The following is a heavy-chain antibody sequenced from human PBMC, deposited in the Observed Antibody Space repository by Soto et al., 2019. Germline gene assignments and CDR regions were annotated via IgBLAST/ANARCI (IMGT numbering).Heavy chain of an antibody. Sequence: SETLSLTCTLSGASISGNYWSWIRQPPGKGLEWIGYIYDSGSTNYSPSLQSRVTMSVDRSKNQFSLALTSVTAADTAVYFCARYRRGTGWYYLDYWGQG. V-gene: IGHV4-59*01. J-gene: IGHJ4*02. D-gene: IGHD6-19*01. CDR3: ARYRRGTGWYYLDY. CDR1: GASISGNY. CDR2: IYDSGST.